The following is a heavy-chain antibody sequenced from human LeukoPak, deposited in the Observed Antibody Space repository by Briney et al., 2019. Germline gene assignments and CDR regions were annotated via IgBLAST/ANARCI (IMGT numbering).Heavy chain of an antibody. CDR1: GFTFSSYA. CDR2: ISSNGGST. Sequence: VQPGGSLRLSCAASGFTFSSYAMHWVRQAPGKGLEYVSAISSNGGSTYYANSVKGRFTISRDNSKYTLYLQMGSLRAEDMAVYYCARDKGGYYYYMDVWGKGTTVTISS. CDR3: ARDKGGYYYYMDV. D-gene: IGHD2-15*01. J-gene: IGHJ6*03. V-gene: IGHV3-64*01.